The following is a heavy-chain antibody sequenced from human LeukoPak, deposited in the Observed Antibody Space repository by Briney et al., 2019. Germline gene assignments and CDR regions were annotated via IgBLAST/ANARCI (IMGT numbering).Heavy chain of an antibody. CDR3: AKQLGYCSDGSCYFPY. CDR1: GFTFSSST. J-gene: IGHJ4*02. D-gene: IGHD2-15*01. V-gene: IGHV3-23*01. CDR2: ISNNGGYT. Sequence: GGSLRLSCAASGFTFSSSTMSWVRQAPGKGLEWVSAISNNGGYTYYADSVQGRFTISRDNSKSTLCLQMNSLRAEDTAVYYCAKQLGYCSDGSCYFPYWGQGTLVTVSS.